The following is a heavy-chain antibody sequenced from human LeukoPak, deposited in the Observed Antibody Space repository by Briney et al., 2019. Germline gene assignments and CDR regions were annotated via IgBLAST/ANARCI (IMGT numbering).Heavy chain of an antibody. D-gene: IGHD3-22*01. Sequence: SETLSLTCIVSGASISSSPYYWAWIRQPPGKGLEWIGSIDYSGRTYYNPSLRSRISMSVDTSNNQFSMWLNSVTAADTAVYYCARQYYYDSSGYFDYWGQGTLVTVSS. V-gene: IGHV4-39*01. CDR2: IDYSGRT. CDR3: ARQYYYDSSGYFDY. J-gene: IGHJ4*02. CDR1: GASISSSPYY.